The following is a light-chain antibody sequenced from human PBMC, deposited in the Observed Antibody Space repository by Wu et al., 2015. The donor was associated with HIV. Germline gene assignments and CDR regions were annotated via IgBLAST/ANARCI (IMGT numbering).Light chain of an antibody. CDR3: QHYDSSPPYT. CDR1: QSVSSSY. Sequence: ELVLTQSPGTLSLSPGERATLSCRASQSVSSSYLAWYQQKPGQAPRLLIYGASSRATGIPDRFSGSGSGTDFTLTISRLEPEDFAVYYCQHYDSSPPYTFGQGTKLEIK. CDR2: GAS. J-gene: IGKJ2*01. V-gene: IGKV3-20*01.